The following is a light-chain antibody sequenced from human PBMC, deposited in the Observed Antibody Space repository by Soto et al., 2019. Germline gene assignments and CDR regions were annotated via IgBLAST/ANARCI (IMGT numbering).Light chain of an antibody. CDR3: QQYKNWPPLT. J-gene: IGKJ4*01. CDR1: QSVSSN. CDR2: GAS. V-gene: IGKV3D-15*01. Sequence: EIVMAQSPASLSVSPGERATLCCRASQSVSSNLAWYQQKPGQAPRLLIYGASTRATGIPARFSGGGSGTEFTLTISSLQSEDFAVYYCQQYKNWPPLTFGGGTKVDIK.